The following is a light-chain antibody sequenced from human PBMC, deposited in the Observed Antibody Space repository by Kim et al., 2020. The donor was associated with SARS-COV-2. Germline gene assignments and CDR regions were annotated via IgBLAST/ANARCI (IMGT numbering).Light chain of an antibody. Sequence: QSALTQPASVSGSPGQSITISCTGTSSDVGGYNFVSWYQQHPGKAPKLMIYDVSYRPSGVSNRFSGSKSDNTASLTISGLQAEDEADYYCCSYTASSTLVFGGGTKLTVL. V-gene: IGLV2-14*03. CDR1: SSDVGGYNF. CDR3: CSYTASSTLV. CDR2: DVS. J-gene: IGLJ2*01.